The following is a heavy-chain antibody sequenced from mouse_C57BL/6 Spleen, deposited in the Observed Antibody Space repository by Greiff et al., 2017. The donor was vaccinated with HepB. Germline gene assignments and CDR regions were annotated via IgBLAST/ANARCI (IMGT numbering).Heavy chain of an antibody. Sequence: QVQLKQSGAELVRPGTSVKMSCKASGYTFTNYWPGWVKQRPGHGFEWIGDIYPGGGYTNYNEKCKGKATLTADKSSSTAYMKFSSLTSEDSAIYRCARRYGSSYKGEYVDYWGQGTTLEVSS. D-gene: IGHD1-1*01. V-gene: IGHV1-63*01. CDR2: IYPGGGYT. CDR3: ARRYGSSYKGEYVDY. CDR1: GYTFTNYW. J-gene: IGHJ2*01.